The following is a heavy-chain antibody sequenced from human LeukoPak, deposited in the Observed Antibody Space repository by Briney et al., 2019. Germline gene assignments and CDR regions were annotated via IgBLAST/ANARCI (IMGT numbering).Heavy chain of an antibody. CDR3: AKDWGDSSGYYYLKLDYFDY. J-gene: IGHJ4*02. CDR1: GFTFSSYA. D-gene: IGHD3-22*01. CDR2: ISGSGGST. Sequence: PGASLRLSCAPSGFTFSSYAMSWVRQAPGKGLEWVSAISGSGGSTYYADSVKGRFTISRDNSKNTLYLQMNSLRAEDTAVYYCAKDWGDSSGYYYLKLDYFDYWGQGTLVTVSS. V-gene: IGHV3-23*01.